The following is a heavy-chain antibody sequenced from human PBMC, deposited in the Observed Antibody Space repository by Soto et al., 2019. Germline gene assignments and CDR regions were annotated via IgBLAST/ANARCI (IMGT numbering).Heavy chain of an antibody. CDR3: ARDPPDYGDYGDFDY. J-gene: IGHJ4*02. V-gene: IGHV1-8*01. Sequence: ASVKVSCKASGYTFTIYDISWVRQATGQGLEWMGWMNPNSGNTGYAQKFQGRVTMTRNTSISTAYMELSSLRSEDTAVYYCARDPPDYGDYGDFDYWGQGTLVTVSS. CDR1: GYTFTIYD. D-gene: IGHD4-17*01. CDR2: MNPNSGNT.